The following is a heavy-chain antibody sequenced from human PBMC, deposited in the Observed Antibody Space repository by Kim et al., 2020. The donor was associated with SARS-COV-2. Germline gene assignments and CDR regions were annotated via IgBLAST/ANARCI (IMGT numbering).Heavy chain of an antibody. CDR2: ISYDGSNK. CDR3: ARVIGSAGLQTFDY. CDR1: GFTFSSYA. V-gene: IGHV3-30*04. J-gene: IGHJ4*02. Sequence: GGSLRLSCAASGFTFSSYAMHWVRQAPGKGLEWVAVISYDGSNKYYADSVKGRFTISRDNSKNTLYLQMNSLRAEDTAVYYCARVIGSAGLQTFDYWGQGTLVTVSS. D-gene: IGHD6-13*01.